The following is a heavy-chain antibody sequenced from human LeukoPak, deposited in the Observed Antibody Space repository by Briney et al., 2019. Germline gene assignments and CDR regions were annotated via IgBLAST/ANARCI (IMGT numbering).Heavy chain of an antibody. CDR2: IKQAGSEK. V-gene: IGHV3-7*01. J-gene: IGHJ4*02. CDR1: GLSSGISS. D-gene: IGHD2-15*01. Sequence: GGSLRLSCSPAGLSSGISSRSGFRQAPGKGLEWVANIKQAGSEKYYVDSVKGRYTISRDNAKNSLYLQINSLRRADTAVYFCARVVHPLYSVDYWGQGTLVTVSS. CDR3: ARVVHPLYSVDY.